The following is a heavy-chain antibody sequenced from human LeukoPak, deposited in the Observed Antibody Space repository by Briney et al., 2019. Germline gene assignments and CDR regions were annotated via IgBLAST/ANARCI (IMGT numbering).Heavy chain of an antibody. CDR1: GGSMSPYH. D-gene: IGHD6-19*01. V-gene: IGHV4-59*08. CDR2: IYYSGST. CDR3: ARAVSGRFDY. Sequence: PSETLSLTCTVSGGSMSPYHWGWIRQTPGKGLELTGYIYYSGSTNYNPSLKSRVTISIDTSKNQFSLKLSSVTAADTAIYYCARAVSGRFDYWGQGTLVTVSS. J-gene: IGHJ4*02.